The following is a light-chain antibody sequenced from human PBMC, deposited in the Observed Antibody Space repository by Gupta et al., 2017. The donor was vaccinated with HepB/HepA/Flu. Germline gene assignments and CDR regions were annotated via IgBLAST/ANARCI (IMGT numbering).Light chain of an antibody. J-gene: IGLJ1*01. V-gene: IGLV3-19*01. CDR2: GKN. CDR1: SLRSHY. CDR3: NSRDISGGYV. Sequence: SSELTQDPAVSVALVQTVRIKGQGDSLRSHYARWYQQKPGQAPVLVIYGKNNRPSGIPDRFSGSSSGNTASLTITGAQAEDEADYYCNSRDISGGYVFGTGTKVTVL.